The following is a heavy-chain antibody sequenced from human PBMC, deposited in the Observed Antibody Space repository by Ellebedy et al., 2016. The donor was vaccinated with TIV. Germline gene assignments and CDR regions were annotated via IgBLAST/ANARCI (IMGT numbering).Heavy chain of an antibody. CDR2: IYTSGST. Sequence: SETLSLTXTVSGGSISSYYWSWIRQPAGKGLEWIGRIYTSGSTNYNPSLKSRVTMSVDTSKNQFSLKLSSVTAADTAVYYCAREGRYFDWPAAFDIWGQGTMVTVSS. V-gene: IGHV4-4*07. CDR1: GGSISSYY. J-gene: IGHJ3*02. D-gene: IGHD3-9*01. CDR3: AREGRYFDWPAAFDI.